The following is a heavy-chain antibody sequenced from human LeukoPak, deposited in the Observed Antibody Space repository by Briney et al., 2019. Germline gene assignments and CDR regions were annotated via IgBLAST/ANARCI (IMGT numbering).Heavy chain of an antibody. CDR2: ISGSGGST. CDR1: GFTFSSYA. D-gene: IGHD6-13*01. J-gene: IGHJ6*03. CDR3: ARDPNLAAAGHMDV. V-gene: IGHV3-23*01. Sequence: GGSLRLSCAASGFTFSSYAMSWVRQAPGKGLEWVSAISGSGGSTYYADSVKGRFTISRDNSKNTLYLQMNSLRAEDTAVYYCARDPNLAAAGHMDVWGKGTTVTVSS.